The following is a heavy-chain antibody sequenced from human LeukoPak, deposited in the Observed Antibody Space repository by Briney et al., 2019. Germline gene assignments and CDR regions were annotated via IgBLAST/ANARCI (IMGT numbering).Heavy chain of an antibody. CDR1: GFTFSDYY. Sequence: GGSLRLSCAASGFTFSDYYMSWIRQAPGKGLEWVSYISSSGSTIYYADSVKGRFTISRDNAKNSLYLQMNSLRAEDTAVYYCARAGSGSYRYYYYYYMDVWGKGTTVTVSS. J-gene: IGHJ6*03. V-gene: IGHV3-11*04. CDR2: ISSSGSTI. D-gene: IGHD1-26*01. CDR3: ARAGSGSYRYYYYYYMDV.